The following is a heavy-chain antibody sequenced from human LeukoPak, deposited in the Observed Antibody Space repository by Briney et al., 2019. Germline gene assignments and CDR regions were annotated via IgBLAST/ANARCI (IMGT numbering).Heavy chain of an antibody. CDR1: GYTFTGYY. J-gene: IGHJ5*02. D-gene: IGHD2-15*01. CDR3: ARNYVVVAANWFDP. CDR2: MNPNSGNT. Sequence: ASVKVSCKASGYTFTGYYMHWVRQAPGQGLEWMGWMNPNSGNTGYAQKFQGRVTMTRNTSISTAYMELSSLRSEDTAVYYCARNYVVVAANWFDPWGQGTLVTVSS. V-gene: IGHV1-8*02.